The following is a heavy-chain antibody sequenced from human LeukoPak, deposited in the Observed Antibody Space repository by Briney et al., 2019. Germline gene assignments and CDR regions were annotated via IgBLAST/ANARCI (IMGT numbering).Heavy chain of an antibody. Sequence: ASVKVSCKASGYTFTGYYIHWVRQAPGQGLEWMGWISAYNGNTNYAQKLQGRVTMTTDTSTSTAYMELRSLRSDDTAVYYCARLRAPRYTTPQNYFDYWGQGTLVTVSS. CDR3: ARLRAPRYTTPQNYFDY. CDR2: ISAYNGNT. V-gene: IGHV1-18*04. CDR1: GYTFTGYY. D-gene: IGHD3-9*01. J-gene: IGHJ4*02.